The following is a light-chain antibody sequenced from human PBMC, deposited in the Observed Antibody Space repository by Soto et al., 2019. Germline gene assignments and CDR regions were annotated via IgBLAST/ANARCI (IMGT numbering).Light chain of an antibody. CDR3: QQLNSYLFT. J-gene: IGKJ5*01. CDR2: AAS. Sequence: DIQMTQSPSTLSASVGDRFTITCRASQSISSWLAWYQQKPGKAPKLLIYAASTLQSGVPSRFSGSGSGTDFTLTISSLQPEDFATYYCQQLNSYLFTFGQGTRLEIK. V-gene: IGKV1-5*01. CDR1: QSISSW.